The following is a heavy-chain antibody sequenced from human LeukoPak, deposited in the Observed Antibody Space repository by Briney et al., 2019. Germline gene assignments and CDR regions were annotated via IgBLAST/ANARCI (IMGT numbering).Heavy chain of an antibody. CDR3: ARGMGPFDP. D-gene: IGHD3-10*01. CDR2: IYHSGST. Sequence: SETLSLTCTVSGGSISSGGYYWSWIRQPPGKGLEWIGYIYHSGSTYYNPSLKSRVTISVDRSKNQFSLKLCSVTAADTAVYYCARGMGPFDPWGQGTLVTVSS. J-gene: IGHJ5*02. V-gene: IGHV4-30-2*01. CDR1: GGSISSGGYY.